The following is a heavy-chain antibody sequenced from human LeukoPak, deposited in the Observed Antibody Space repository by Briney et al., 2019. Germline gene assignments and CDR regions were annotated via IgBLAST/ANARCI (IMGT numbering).Heavy chain of an antibody. D-gene: IGHD5-18*01. Sequence: PSQTLSLTCTVSNGSISSDTYFWSWIRQPPGKGLEWIGYIYYSGSTNYNPSLKSRISISVDTSKNQFSLKLSSVTAADTAVYYCARTTEGGYTYNYFYYYYMDVWGKGTTVTISS. CDR3: ARTTEGGYTYNYFYYYYMDV. J-gene: IGHJ6*03. CDR1: NGSISSDTYF. CDR2: IYYSGST. V-gene: IGHV4-61*01.